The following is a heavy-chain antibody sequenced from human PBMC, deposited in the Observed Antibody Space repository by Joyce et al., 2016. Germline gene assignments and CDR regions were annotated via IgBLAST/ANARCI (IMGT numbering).Heavy chain of an antibody. CDR1: GFTFDKCS. D-gene: IGHD6-19*01. CDR2: ISWNSNYI. Sequence: EGLLVEAGGGLVQPGRSLRLSCTASGFTFDKCSMHWVRQAPGKGLEWVSGISWNSNYIGYADSVKGRFTISRDNAKRSLYLQMNTLTTEDTAVYYCARVDSSTWKVFDYWGQGTLVSVSS. V-gene: IGHV3-9*01. J-gene: IGHJ4*02. CDR3: ARVDSSTWKVFDY.